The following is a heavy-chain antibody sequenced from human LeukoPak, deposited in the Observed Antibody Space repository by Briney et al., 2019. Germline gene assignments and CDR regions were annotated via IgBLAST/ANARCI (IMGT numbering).Heavy chain of an antibody. CDR2: IWYDGSNK. D-gene: IGHD5-18*01. Sequence: GGSLRLSCAASGFTFSSYGMHWVRQAPGKGLEWVAVIWYDGSNKYYADSVKGRFTISRDNSKNTLYLQMNSLRAEDTAVYYCARDPHGYWWFDPWGQGTLVTVSS. V-gene: IGHV3-33*01. J-gene: IGHJ5*02. CDR1: GFTFSSYG. CDR3: ARDPHGYWWFDP.